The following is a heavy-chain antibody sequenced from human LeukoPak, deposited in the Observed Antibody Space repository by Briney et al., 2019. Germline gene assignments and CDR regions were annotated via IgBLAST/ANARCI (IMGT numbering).Heavy chain of an antibody. CDR2: IRYDGSNK. Sequence: GGSLRLSCAASGSTFSSYGMHWVRQAPGKGLEWVAFIRYDGSNKYYADSVKGRFTISRDNSKNTLYLQMNSLRAEDTAVYYCAKFTIFGVVIIEGYFQHWGQGTLVTVSS. CDR1: GSTFSSYG. V-gene: IGHV3-30*02. D-gene: IGHD3-3*01. J-gene: IGHJ1*01. CDR3: AKFTIFGVVIIEGYFQH.